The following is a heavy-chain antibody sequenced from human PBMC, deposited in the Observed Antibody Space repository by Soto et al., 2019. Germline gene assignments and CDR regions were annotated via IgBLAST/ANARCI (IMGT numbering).Heavy chain of an antibody. CDR1: GFPFTWYT. J-gene: IGHJ6*02. CDR3: ARGLGRGFYGMGV. V-gene: IGHV3-30-3*01. Sequence: QLQLVESGGGVVQPGGSLRLSCAASGFPFTWYTMHWVRQAPGKGLQWVALISYDGSNKYFADSVKGRFTISRDNSKNTLYLQLNSLRPEDTAVFYCARGLGRGFYGMGVWGQGTSVTVSS. CDR2: ISYDGSNK. D-gene: IGHD3-3*01.